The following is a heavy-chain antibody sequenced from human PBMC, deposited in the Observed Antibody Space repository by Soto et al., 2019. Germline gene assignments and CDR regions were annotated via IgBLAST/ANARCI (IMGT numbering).Heavy chain of an antibody. CDR2: IYYSGST. V-gene: IGHV4-31*03. CDR1: GGSISSGGYY. D-gene: IGHD1-7*01. CDR3: ARDQRELRDYYYYYGMDV. J-gene: IGHJ6*02. Sequence: SETLSLTCTVSGGSISSGGYYWSWIRQHPGKGLEWIGYIYYSGSTYYNPSLKSRVTISVDTSKNQFSLKLSSVTAADTAVYYCARDQRELRDYYYYYGMDVWGQGTTVTVSS.